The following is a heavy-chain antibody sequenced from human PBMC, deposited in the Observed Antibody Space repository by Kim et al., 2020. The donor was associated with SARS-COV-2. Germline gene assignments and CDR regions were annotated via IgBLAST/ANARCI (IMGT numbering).Heavy chain of an antibody. V-gene: IGHV3-64*01. D-gene: IGHD3-22*01. J-gene: IGHJ6*03. Sequence: GGSLRRSCAASGFTFSIYAMHWVRQAPGKGLEYVSAISSNGVSTYYAYSVKGRFTISRDNSKNTLYLQMGSLRAEDMAVYYCARGPDYYDSSGYYYEYFYYMEVLGKGTTVTVYS. CDR3: ARGPDYYDSSGYYYEYFYYMEV. CDR1: GFTFSIYA. CDR2: ISSNGVST.